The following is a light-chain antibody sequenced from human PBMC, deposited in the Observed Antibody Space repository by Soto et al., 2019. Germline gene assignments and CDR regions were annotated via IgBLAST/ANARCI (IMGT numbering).Light chain of an antibody. J-gene: IGKJ1*01. V-gene: IGKV1-5*03. CDR1: QPISSW. Sequence: DIQMTQSPSTLSGSVGDRVTITFRASQPISSWLDWYQQKPGKAPKLLVYKASTLKSGVPSRFSGSGSGTEFTLTIRSLQPDDFATYYCQHYNSYSEAFGQGAKVDIK. CDR2: KAS. CDR3: QHYNSYSEA.